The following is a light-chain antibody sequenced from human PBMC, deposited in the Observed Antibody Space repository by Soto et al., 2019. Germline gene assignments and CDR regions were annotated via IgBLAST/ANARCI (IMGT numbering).Light chain of an antibody. J-gene: IGKJ5*01. Sequence: DVVLTQTPLSLSVTPGQPASISCNSSQSLLHNGGETYLFWYLQKPGQSPQLLIYEVSNRFSGVPDRFSGSGSGTDFTLEISRVEAEDVGIYYCMQSTQLPPTFGQGTRLEV. CDR3: MQSTQLPPT. CDR2: EVS. CDR1: QSLLHNGGETY. V-gene: IGKV2D-29*02.